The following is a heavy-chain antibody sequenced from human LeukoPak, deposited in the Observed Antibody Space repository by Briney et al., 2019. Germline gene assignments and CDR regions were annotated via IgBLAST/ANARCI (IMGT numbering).Heavy chain of an antibody. CDR3: AKGWDGDYYYGMDV. CDR2: ISWNGGTI. Sequence: GXEWXSGISWNGGTIGYADSVKGRFTISRDNAKNSLYLQMNSLRVEDTALYYCAKGWDGDYYYGMDVWGQGTTVTVSS. D-gene: IGHD1-26*01. J-gene: IGHJ6*02. V-gene: IGHV3-9*01.